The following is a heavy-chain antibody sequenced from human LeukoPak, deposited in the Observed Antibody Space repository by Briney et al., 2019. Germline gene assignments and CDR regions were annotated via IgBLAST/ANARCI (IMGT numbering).Heavy chain of an antibody. CDR1: GYTFTSYD. CDR3: ARAKTTVTNFHYYYGMDV. V-gene: IGHV1-8*01. Sequence: ASVKVSCKASGYTFTSYDINWVRQATGQGLEWMGWMNPNSGNTGYAQKFQGRVTMTRKTSRSTAYMELSRLRSEDTAVYYCARAKTTVTNFHYYYGMDVWGQGTTVTVSS. J-gene: IGHJ6*02. CDR2: MNPNSGNT. D-gene: IGHD4-17*01.